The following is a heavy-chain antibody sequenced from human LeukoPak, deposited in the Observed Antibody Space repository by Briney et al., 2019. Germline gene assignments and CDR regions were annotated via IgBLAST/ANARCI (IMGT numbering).Heavy chain of an antibody. Sequence: GGSLRLSCAASGFTFSSYSMNWVRQAPGKGLEWVSSISSSSSYIYYADSVKGRFTISRDNAKNSLYLQMNSLRVEDTAVYYCVRESYVTMIIGDYWGQGTLVTVSS. J-gene: IGHJ4*02. CDR3: VRESYVTMIIGDY. CDR1: GFTFSSYS. V-gene: IGHV3-21*01. D-gene: IGHD3-22*01. CDR2: ISSSSSYI.